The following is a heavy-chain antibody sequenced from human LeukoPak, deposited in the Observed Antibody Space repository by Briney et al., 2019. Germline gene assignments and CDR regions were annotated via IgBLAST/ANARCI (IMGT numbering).Heavy chain of an antibody. CDR3: ARDPDWNIRENNFDY. J-gene: IGHJ4*02. Sequence: ASVKVSCRASGYTFTGYYMHWVRQAPGQGLEWMGRVNPNSGGTNYAQKFQGRVTMTRDTSISTAYMELSRLRSDDTAVYYCARDPDWNIRENNFDYWGQGTLVTVSS. V-gene: IGHV1-2*06. CDR1: GYTFTGYY. D-gene: IGHD1/OR15-1a*01. CDR2: VNPNSGGT.